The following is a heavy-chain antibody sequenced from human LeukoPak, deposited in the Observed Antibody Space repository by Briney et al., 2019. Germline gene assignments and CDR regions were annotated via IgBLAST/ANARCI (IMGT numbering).Heavy chain of an antibody. V-gene: IGHV3-9*01. CDR3: AKDRDDYSNFNYFDY. D-gene: IGHD4-4*01. CDR2: ISWNSGSI. J-gene: IGHJ4*02. Sequence: PGRSLRLSCAASGFTFDDYAMHWVQQAPGKGMEWVSGISWNSGSIVYADSEKGGLSISRDNGKNKVYMQMNSLRDEDTAVYYCAKDRDDYSNFNYFDYWRQGTLVTVSS. CDR1: GFTFDDYA.